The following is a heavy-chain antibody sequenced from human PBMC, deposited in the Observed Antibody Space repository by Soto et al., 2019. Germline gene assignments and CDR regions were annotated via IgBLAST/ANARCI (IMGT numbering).Heavy chain of an antibody. J-gene: IGHJ4*02. V-gene: IGHV1-18*01. D-gene: IGHD6-19*01. CDR2: ISSDDGNT. CDR3: ARDRAVRLVSGAHYLDD. Sequence: ASVKVSCQYCGWTFTHYGFSWVRQAPGQGLEWLGLISSDDGNTYSAQILQGRLTITTDKLRGTFYMELNRLTVNDTAVYYCARDRAVRLVSGAHYLDDWGLGTLVTVSS. CDR1: GWTFTHYG.